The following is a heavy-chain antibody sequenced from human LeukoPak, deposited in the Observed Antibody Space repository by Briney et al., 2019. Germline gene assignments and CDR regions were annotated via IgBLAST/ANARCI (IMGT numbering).Heavy chain of an antibody. CDR3: AKAHSTYGYYYDSSGYYSH. D-gene: IGHD3-22*01. Sequence: GGTLRLSCAASGFTFSSYGMSWVRQAPGKGLEWVSAISGSGGSTYYADSVKGRFTVSRDNSKNTPYLQMNSLRAEDTAVYYCAKAHSTYGYYYDSSGYYSHWGQGTLVTVSS. V-gene: IGHV3-23*01. CDR2: ISGSGGST. CDR1: GFTFSSYG. J-gene: IGHJ4*02.